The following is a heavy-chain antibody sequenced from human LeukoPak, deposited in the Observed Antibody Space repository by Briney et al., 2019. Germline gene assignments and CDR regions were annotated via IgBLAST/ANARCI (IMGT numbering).Heavy chain of an antibody. CDR2: INPNSGGT. CDR3: ARGGYDFWSGYLNWLDP. V-gene: IGHV1-2*02. CDR1: GYTFTGYY. Sequence: ASVKVSCKASGYTFTGYYMHWVRQAPGQGLEWMGWINPNSGGTNCAQKLQGRVTMTRDTSISTAYMELSRLRSDDTAVYYCARGGYDFWSGYLNWLDPWGQGTLVTVSS. J-gene: IGHJ5*02. D-gene: IGHD3-3*01.